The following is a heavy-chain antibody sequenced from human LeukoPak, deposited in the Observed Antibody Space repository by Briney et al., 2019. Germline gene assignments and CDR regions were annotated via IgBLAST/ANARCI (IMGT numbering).Heavy chain of an antibody. Sequence: GASVKVSCKASGGTFSSYAISWVRQAPGQGLEWMGGIIPIFGTANYAQKFQGRVTITTDESTSTAYMELSSLRSEDTAVYYCAGSGGLKDAFDIWGQGTVVTVSS. J-gene: IGHJ3*02. D-gene: IGHD3-16*01. CDR2: IIPIFGTA. CDR3: AGSGGLKDAFDI. V-gene: IGHV1-69*05. CDR1: GGTFSSYA.